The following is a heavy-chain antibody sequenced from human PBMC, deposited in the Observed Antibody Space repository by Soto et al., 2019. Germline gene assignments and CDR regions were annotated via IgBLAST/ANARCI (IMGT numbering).Heavy chain of an antibody. J-gene: IGHJ4*02. V-gene: IGHV3-21*01. CDR3: ARDVPLVGATTPFDY. Sequence: GGSLRLSCAASGFTFSSYSMNWVRQAPGKGLEWVSSISSSSSYIYYADSVKGRFTISRDNAKNSLYLQMNSLRAEDTAVYYCARDVPLVGATTPFDYWGQGTLVTVSS. D-gene: IGHD1-26*01. CDR2: ISSSSSYI. CDR1: GFTFSSYS.